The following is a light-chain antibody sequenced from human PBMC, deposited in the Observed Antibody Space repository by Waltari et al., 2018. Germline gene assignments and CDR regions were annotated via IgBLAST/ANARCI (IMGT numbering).Light chain of an antibody. J-gene: IGLJ3*02. CDR2: EVS. V-gene: IGLV2-14*01. CDR1: SSDVGGYNY. CDR3: SSYTSSSIWV. Sequence: QSALTQPASVSGSPGQSITISRPGTSSDVGGYNYVSWYQQHPGKAPKLMIYEVSNRPSGVSNRFSGSKSGNTASLTISGLQAEDEADYYCSSYTSSSIWVFGGGTKLTVL.